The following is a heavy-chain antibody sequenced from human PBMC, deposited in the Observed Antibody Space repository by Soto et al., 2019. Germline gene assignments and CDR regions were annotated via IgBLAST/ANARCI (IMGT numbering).Heavy chain of an antibody. CDR1: GGSMSSSTYY. CDR2: MDYSGRA. CDR3: AGHKRSTVVGVAPIRGIFDL. V-gene: IGHV4-39*01. D-gene: IGHD6-13*01. Sequence: QVPLQESGAGLVKPSETLSLNCTVVGGSMSSSTYYWGWIRQPPGKGLEWIGGMDYSGRAYYNPSLQCRATITVATSTNRSSIRLRSVTAANTAVYYCAGHKRSTVVGVAPIRGIFDLWGQGDVVTVPS. J-gene: IGHJ4*02.